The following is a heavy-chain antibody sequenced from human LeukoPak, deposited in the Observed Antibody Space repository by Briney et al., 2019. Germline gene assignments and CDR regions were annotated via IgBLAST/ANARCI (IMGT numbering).Heavy chain of an antibody. CDR1: GFTFSSYG. Sequence: GGSLRLSCAASGFTFSSYGMSWVRQAPGKGLEWVSAISGSGGSTYYADSVKGRFTISRDNSKNTLYLQMNSLRAEDTAVYYCAKDRDDILTGILDYWGQGTLVTVSS. D-gene: IGHD3-9*01. J-gene: IGHJ4*02. CDR2: ISGSGGST. CDR3: AKDRDDILTGILDY. V-gene: IGHV3-23*01.